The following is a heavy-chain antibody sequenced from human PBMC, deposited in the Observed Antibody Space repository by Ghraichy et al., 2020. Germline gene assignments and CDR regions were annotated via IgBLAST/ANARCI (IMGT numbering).Heavy chain of an antibody. CDR2: VYNTGRI. CDR3: ARAAVWGSSTTYDY. V-gene: IGHV4-34*11. CDR1: GGSFSGYH. D-gene: IGHD3-16*01. Sequence: GSLRLSCTVSGGSFSGYHWSWIRQSPGKGLEWIGYVYNTGRIKHNPSLESRATISIDKSKKQFSLNLRSVTAADTAVYFCARAAVWGSSTTYDYWGQRILVTVSS. J-gene: IGHJ4*02.